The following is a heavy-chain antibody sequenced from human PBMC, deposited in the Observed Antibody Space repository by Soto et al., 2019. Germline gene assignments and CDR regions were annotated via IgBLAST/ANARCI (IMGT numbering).Heavy chain of an antibody. CDR3: ASLIREGLDEVGYGMDV. CDR2: INHSGST. D-gene: IGHD6-19*01. V-gene: IGHV4-34*01. J-gene: IGHJ6*02. Sequence: NPSETLSLTCAVYGGSFSGYYWSWIRQPPGKGLEWIGEINHSGSTKYTPSLKSRVSISVDTSKNRFSLKLSSVTAADTAVYYCASLIREGLDEVGYGMDVWGQGTTVTVSS. CDR1: GGSFSGYY.